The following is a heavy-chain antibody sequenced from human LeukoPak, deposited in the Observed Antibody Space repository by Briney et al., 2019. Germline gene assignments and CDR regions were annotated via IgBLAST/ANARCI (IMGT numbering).Heavy chain of an antibody. V-gene: IGHV4-59*01. D-gene: IGHD3-22*01. CDR2: ISDTGTT. CDR3: ATGYYEPFEK. CDR1: GGSISSYY. J-gene: IGHJ4*02. Sequence: PSETLSLTCTVSGGSISSYYCNWIRQPPRKGQEWIGCISDTGTTKYNPAFKRRVTISVDTSKNQFSLKLTSVTAADTAVYFCATGYYEPFEKWGQGTLVSVSS.